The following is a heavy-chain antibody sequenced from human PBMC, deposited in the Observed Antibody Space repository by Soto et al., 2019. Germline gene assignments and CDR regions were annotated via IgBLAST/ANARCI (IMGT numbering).Heavy chain of an antibody. CDR3: ARDLTGYSYGYAYYYYGMDV. D-gene: IGHD5-18*01. Sequence: QVQLVESGGGVVQPGRSLRLSCAASGFTFSSYGMHWVRQAPGKGLEWVAVIWYDGSNKYYADSVKGRFTISRDNSKNTLYLQMNSLRAEDTAVYYCARDLTGYSYGYAYYYYGMDVRGQGTTVTVSS. CDR1: GFTFSSYG. CDR2: IWYDGSNK. J-gene: IGHJ6*02. V-gene: IGHV3-33*01.